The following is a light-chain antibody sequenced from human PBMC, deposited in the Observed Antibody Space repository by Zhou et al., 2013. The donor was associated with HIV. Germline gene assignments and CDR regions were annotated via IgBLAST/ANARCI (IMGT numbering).Light chain of an antibody. CDR2: GAS. J-gene: IGKJ2*01. V-gene: IGKV3-20*01. CDR1: HTISANY. Sequence: EIVLTQSPGTLSLSPGERATLSCRASHTISANYLAWYQQKPGQAPRLLVYGASTRATGIPDRFTGSGSGTDFTLTINRLEPEDFAVYYCQRYAGSSYSFGQGTKLEIK. CDR3: QRYAGSSYS.